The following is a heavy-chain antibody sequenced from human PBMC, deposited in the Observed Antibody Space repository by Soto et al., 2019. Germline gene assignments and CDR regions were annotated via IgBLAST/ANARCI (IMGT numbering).Heavy chain of an antibody. CDR2: IKQDGSEK. Sequence: EVQLVESGGGLVQPGGSLRLSCAASGFTFSSYWMSWVRQAPGKGLEWVANIKQDGSEKYYVDSVKGRFTISRDNAKNSLYLQMNSLRAEDTAVYYCARDTYDFWSGTLSPQFDYWGQGTLVTVSS. D-gene: IGHD3-3*01. CDR1: GFTFSSYW. V-gene: IGHV3-7*01. J-gene: IGHJ4*02. CDR3: ARDTYDFWSGTLSPQFDY.